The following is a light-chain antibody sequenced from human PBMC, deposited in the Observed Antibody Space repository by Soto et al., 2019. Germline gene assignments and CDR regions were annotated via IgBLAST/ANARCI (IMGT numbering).Light chain of an antibody. Sequence: DIVMTQSPDSLAVCLGERATINCKSSQSVLYSSNNKNYLAWYQQKPGQPPKLLIYWASTRESGVPDRFSGSGSGTDFTLTISSLQAEDVAVYYCQQYFNTPQTFGQGTKLEIK. CDR2: WAS. CDR3: QQYFNTPQT. J-gene: IGKJ2*01. V-gene: IGKV4-1*01. CDR1: QSVLYSSNNKNY.